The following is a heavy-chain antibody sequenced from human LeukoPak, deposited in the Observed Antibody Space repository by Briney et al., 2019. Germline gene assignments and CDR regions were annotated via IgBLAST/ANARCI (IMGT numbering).Heavy chain of an antibody. CDR1: GGSISSYY. V-gene: IGHV4-59*01. D-gene: IGHD2-15*01. J-gene: IGHJ4*02. Sequence: TSETLSLTCTVSGGSISSYYWSWIRQPPGKRLEWIGYIYYSGSTNYNPSLKSRVTISVDTSKNQFSLKLSSVTAADTAVYYCARDADSHGRDYWGQGTLVTVSS. CDR3: ARDADSHGRDY. CDR2: IYYSGST.